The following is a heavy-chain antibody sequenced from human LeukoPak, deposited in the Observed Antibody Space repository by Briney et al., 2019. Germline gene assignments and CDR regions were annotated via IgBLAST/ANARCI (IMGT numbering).Heavy chain of an antibody. J-gene: IGHJ3*02. CDR1: GYSFTSYW. D-gene: IGHD3-3*01. CDR3: ARQGITIFGVVTQDAFDI. V-gene: IGHV5-51*01. Sequence: GESLKISFKGSGYSFTSYWIGWVRQMPGKGLEWMGIIYPGDSDTRYSPSFQGQVTISADKSISTAYLQWSSLKASDTAMYYCARQGITIFGVVTQDAFDIWGQGTMVTVSS. CDR2: IYPGDSDT.